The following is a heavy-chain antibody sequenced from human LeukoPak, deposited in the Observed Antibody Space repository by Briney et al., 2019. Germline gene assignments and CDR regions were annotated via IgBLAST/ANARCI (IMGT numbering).Heavy chain of an antibody. J-gene: IGHJ4*02. CDR3: ARAPDFNYYDSSGYFDY. Sequence: PSETPSLTCAVYGGSFSGYYWSWIRQPPGKGLEWIGEINHSGSTNYNPSLKSRVTISADTSKNQFSLKLSSVTAADTAVYYCARAPDFNYYDSSGYFDYWGQGTLVTVSS. CDR1: GGSFSGYY. D-gene: IGHD3-22*01. V-gene: IGHV4-34*01. CDR2: INHSGST.